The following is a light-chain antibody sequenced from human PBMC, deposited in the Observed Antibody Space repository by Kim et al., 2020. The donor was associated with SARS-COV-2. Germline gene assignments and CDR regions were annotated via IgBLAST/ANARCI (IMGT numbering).Light chain of an antibody. CDR3: CSYEGTVV. J-gene: IGLJ2*01. CDR2: EVN. CDR1: SSDVV. Sequence: SVSGSPGQSITISCTGASSDVVSWYQHHPGEAPKLIIFEVNKRPSQIPNRFSGSKSGNTASLTIAGLQAEDEANYYCCSYEGTVVFGGGTKLTVL. V-gene: IGLV2-23*02.